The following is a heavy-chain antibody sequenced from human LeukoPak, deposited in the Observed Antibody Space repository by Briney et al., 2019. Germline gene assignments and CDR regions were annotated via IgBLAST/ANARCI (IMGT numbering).Heavy chain of an antibody. Sequence: PGGSLRLSCAASGFTFSNYWMHWVRHVPGKGLVWVSRINDDGSATFYADSVKGRFTISRDNAKNTLYLQMNSLRAEDTAVYYCARDHREGFDYWGQGTLVTVSS. V-gene: IGHV3-74*01. CDR1: GFTFSNYW. CDR3: ARDHREGFDY. J-gene: IGHJ4*02. CDR2: INDDGSAT. D-gene: IGHD1-14*01.